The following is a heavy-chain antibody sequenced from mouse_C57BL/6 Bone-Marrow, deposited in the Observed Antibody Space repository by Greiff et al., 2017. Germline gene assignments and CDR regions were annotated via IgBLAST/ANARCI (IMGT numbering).Heavy chain of an antibody. CDR1: GYTFTSYG. CDR3: ARSGDDCDRFAY. D-gene: IGHD2-4*01. V-gene: IGHV1-81*01. Sequence: QVQLQQSGAELARPGASVKLSCKASGYTFTSYGISWVKQRTGQGLEWIGEIYPRSGNTYYNEKFKGKATLTADKSSSTAYMELRSLTSEDSAVYFCARSGDDCDRFAYWGQGTLVTVSA. J-gene: IGHJ3*01. CDR2: IYPRSGNT.